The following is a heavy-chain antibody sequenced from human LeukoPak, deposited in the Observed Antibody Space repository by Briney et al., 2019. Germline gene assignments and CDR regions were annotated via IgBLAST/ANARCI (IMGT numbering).Heavy chain of an antibody. V-gene: IGHV3-48*01. D-gene: IGHD4-17*01. CDR2: ISSSSSTI. Sequence: PGGSLRLSCAASGFTFSSYSMNWVRQAPGKGLEWVSYISSSSSTIYYADSVKGRFTISRDNAKNSLYLQMNSLRAEDTAVYYCARSPQGTATTANWLDPWGQGTLVTVSS. CDR1: GFTFSSYS. CDR3: ARSPQGTATTANWLDP. J-gene: IGHJ5*02.